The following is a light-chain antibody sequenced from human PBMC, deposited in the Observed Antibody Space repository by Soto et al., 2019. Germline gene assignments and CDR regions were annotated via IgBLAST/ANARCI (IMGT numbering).Light chain of an antibody. Sequence: QSALTQPPSASGSPGQSVTISCTGTSSDVGGYNYVSWYQQYPGKAPKIMIYEVSERPSGVPVRFSGSKSGNTASLTVSGLQAEDEADYYCSSCAGTNNLVFGGGTKVTVL. CDR2: EVS. CDR3: SSCAGTNNLV. CDR1: SSDVGGYNY. J-gene: IGLJ3*02. V-gene: IGLV2-8*01.